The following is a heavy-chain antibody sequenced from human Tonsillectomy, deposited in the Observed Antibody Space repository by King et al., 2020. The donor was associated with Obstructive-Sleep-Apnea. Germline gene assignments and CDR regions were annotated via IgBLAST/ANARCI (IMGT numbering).Heavy chain of an antibody. Sequence: VQLQQWGAGLLKPSETLSLTCAVYGGSFSGYYWSWIRQPPGKGLEWIGEINHSGSTNYNPSLKSRVTISVDTSKNQFSLKLSSVTAADTAVYYCAREVPYYFDYWGQGTLVTVSS. V-gene: IGHV4-34*01. D-gene: IGHD4/OR15-4a*01. CDR1: GGSFSGYY. CDR2: INHSGST. J-gene: IGHJ4*02. CDR3: AREVPYYFDY.